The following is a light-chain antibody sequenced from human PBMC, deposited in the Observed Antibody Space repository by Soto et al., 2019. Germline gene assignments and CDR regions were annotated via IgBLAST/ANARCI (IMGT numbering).Light chain of an antibody. CDR3: QQCGSSPLFT. CDR1: QSVSSSY. CDR2: GAS. Sequence: EIVLTQSPGTLSLSPEERATLSCRASQSVSSSYIAWYQQKPGQAPRLLIYGASSRATGIPDRFSGSGSGTDFTLTISRLEPEDFAVYYCQQCGSSPLFTFGPGTKVDIK. J-gene: IGKJ3*01. V-gene: IGKV3-20*01.